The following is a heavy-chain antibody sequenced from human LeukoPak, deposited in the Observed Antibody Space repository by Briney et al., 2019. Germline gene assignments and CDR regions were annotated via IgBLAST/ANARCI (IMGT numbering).Heavy chain of an antibody. CDR2: IYHSGST. D-gene: IGHD6-13*01. V-gene: IGHV4-38-2*02. CDR3: ARSQSCYGPKYSSSCRSFDP. CDR1: GYSISSGYY. Sequence: SETLSLTCTVSGYSISSGYYWGWIRQPPGKGLEWIGSIYHSGSTYYNPSLKSRVTISVDTSKNQFSLKLSSVTAADTAVYYCARSQSCYGPKYSSSCRSFDPWGQGTLVTVSS. J-gene: IGHJ5*02.